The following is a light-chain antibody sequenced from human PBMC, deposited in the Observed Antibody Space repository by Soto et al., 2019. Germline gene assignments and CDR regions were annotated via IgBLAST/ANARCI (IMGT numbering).Light chain of an antibody. J-gene: IGKJ5*01. CDR3: QQRNNWPPIT. CDR2: DAS. V-gene: IGKV3-15*01. Sequence: MTHAPATLSVSPVEGATLSCMSSQSVGRKLVWYQQKAGQAPRPLIFDASTRATGIPARFSGSGSGTEFTLTIDNLEPEDFAIYYCQQRNNWPPITFGQGTRLEIK. CDR1: QSVGRK.